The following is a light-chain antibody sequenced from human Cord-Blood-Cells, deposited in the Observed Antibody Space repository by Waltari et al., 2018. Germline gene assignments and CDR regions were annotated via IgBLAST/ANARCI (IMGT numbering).Light chain of an antibody. CDR3: QQYGSTPVT. V-gene: IGKV3-20*01. CDR1: QSVSSSY. CDR2: DAS. Sequence: EIVMTQSPGTLSLSPGERATLSGRASQSVSSSYLAWYEQKPGQAPSLLIYDASSRATGIPDRFSGTGSGTDFTLTNSRLEPVDFAVYYCQQYGSTPVTFGGGTKVEIK. J-gene: IGKJ4*01.